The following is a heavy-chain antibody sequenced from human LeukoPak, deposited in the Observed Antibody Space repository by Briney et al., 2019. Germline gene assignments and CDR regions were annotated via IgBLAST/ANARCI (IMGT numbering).Heavy chain of an antibody. CDR2: INAGNGNT. Sequence: GASVKVSCKASGYTFASYAMHWVRQAPGQRLEWMGWINAGNGNTKYSQEFQGRVTITRDTSASTAYMELSSLRSEDTAVYYCARTNVYYYDSSDYYPHFDYWGQGTLVTVSS. J-gene: IGHJ4*02. D-gene: IGHD3-22*01. CDR1: GYTFASYA. CDR3: ARTNVYYYDSSDYYPHFDY. V-gene: IGHV1-3*03.